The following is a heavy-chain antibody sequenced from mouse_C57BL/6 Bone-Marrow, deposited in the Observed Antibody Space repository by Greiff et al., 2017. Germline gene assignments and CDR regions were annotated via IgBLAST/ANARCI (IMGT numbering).Heavy chain of an antibody. V-gene: IGHV1-69*01. J-gene: IGHJ2*01. Sequence: QVQLQQPGAELVMPGASVKLSCKASGYTFTSYWMHWVKQRPGQGLEWIGEIDPSDSYTNYNQKFKGKSTLTVDKSSRTAYMQLSSLTSEDSAVYYCARGGYSGDFDYWGQGTTLTVSS. CDR1: GYTFTSYW. CDR3: ARGGYSGDFDY. D-gene: IGHD2-12*01. CDR2: IDPSDSYT.